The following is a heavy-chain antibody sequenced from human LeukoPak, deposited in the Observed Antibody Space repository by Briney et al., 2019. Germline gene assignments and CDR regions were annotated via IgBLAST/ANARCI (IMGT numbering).Heavy chain of an antibody. D-gene: IGHD2/OR15-2a*01. J-gene: IGHJ4*02. CDR1: GGSISSYY. CDR2: IYTSGST. CDR3: AKYYSRGGAYFFDY. V-gene: IGHV4-4*07. Sequence: PSETLSLTCTVSGGSISSYYWSWIRQPAGKGLEWIGRIYTSGSTNYNPSLKSRVTMSVDTSKNQFSLKLSSVTAADTAVYYCAKYYSRGGAYFFDYWGQGTLVTVSS.